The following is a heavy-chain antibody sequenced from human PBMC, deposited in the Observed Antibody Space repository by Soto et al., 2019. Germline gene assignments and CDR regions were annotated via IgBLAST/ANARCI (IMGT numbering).Heavy chain of an antibody. V-gene: IGHV5-10-1*01. CDR3: ARNYYDILTGYNPYYSYGMDV. CDR1: GYSFTSYW. J-gene: IGHJ6*02. Sequence: GAARRIACQVSGYSFTSYWISWVRQLPGKGREWMGRIDPSDSYTNYSPSFQGHVTISADKSISTAYLQWSSLKASDTAMYYCARNYYDILTGYNPYYSYGMDVWGQGTTVTVSS. CDR2: IDPSDSYT. D-gene: IGHD3-9*01.